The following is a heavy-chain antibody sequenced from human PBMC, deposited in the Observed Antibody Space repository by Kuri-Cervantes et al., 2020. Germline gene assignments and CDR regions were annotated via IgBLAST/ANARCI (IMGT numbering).Heavy chain of an antibody. CDR1: GGSFSGYY. CDR3: VRSPSSSWHTFDY. J-gene: IGHJ4*02. V-gene: IGHV3-30-3*01. CDR2: ISYDGTYK. Sequence: LSLTCAVYGGSFSGYYWSWIRQPPGRGLEWVAVISYDGTYKYYAGSVKGRFTISRDNSKSTLYLQMNSLSAEDTALYFCVRSPSSSWHTFDYWGQGTLVTVSS. D-gene: IGHD6-13*01.